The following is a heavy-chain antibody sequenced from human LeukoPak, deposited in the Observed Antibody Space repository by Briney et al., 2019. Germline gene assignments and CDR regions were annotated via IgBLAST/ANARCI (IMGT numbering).Heavy chain of an antibody. J-gene: IGHJ4*02. CDR2: ISGSGGST. CDR3: AKDRQGMTGGYYFDY. CDR1: GFTFSSYA. V-gene: IGHV3-23*01. D-gene: IGHD1-14*01. Sequence: GGSLRLSCAASGFTFSSYAMSWVRQAPGKGLEWVSAISGSGGSTYYADSVKGRFTISRDNSKNTLYLQMNSLRAEDTAVYYCAKDRQGMTGGYYFDYWGQGTLVTVSS.